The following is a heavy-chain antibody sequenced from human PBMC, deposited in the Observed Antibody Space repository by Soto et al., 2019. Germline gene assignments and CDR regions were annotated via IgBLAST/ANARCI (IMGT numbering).Heavy chain of an antibody. D-gene: IGHD1-26*01. CDR1: GGSFIAYH. CDR3: ARADDSGSYG. Sequence: QVPIQQWGAGLFKPSETLSLICAVYGGSFIAYHWTWVRQPPGKGLEWIGDINHSGSTNYNPSLKSRVTISVDTCKNQCSLKLSSVTAADTAVYYCARADDSGSYGWGEGTLVTVSS. J-gene: IGHJ4*02. CDR2: INHSGST. V-gene: IGHV4-34*01.